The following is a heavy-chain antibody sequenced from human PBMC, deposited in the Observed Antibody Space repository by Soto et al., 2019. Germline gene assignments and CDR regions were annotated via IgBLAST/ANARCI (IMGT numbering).Heavy chain of an antibody. CDR2: IIPIFGTA. CDR1: GGTFSSYA. CDR3: ARDSTTSLGGAKVIYYDGMGV. V-gene: IGHV1-69*13. J-gene: IGHJ6*02. Sequence: SVKVSCKASGGTFSSYAISWVRQAPGQGLEWMGGIIPIFGTANYAQKFQGRVTITADESTSTAYMELSSLRSEDTAVYYCARDSTTSLGGAKVIYYDGMGVWGRGGRVTV. D-gene: IGHD1-26*01.